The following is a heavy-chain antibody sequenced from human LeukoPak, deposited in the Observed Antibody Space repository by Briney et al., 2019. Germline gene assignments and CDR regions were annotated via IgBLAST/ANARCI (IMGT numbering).Heavy chain of an antibody. CDR3: ARRLGYCSSTSCYSNWFDP. D-gene: IGHD2-2*01. J-gene: IGHJ5*02. CDR2: IYCSGST. CDR1: GGSISSSSYY. Sequence: SETLSLTCTVSGGSISSSSYYCGWSRQPPGKGLEWIGSIYCSGSTYYNPSLKSRVTISVDTSKNQFSLKLSSVTAADTAVYYCARRLGYCSSTSCYSNWFDPWGQGTLVTVSS. V-gene: IGHV4-39*01.